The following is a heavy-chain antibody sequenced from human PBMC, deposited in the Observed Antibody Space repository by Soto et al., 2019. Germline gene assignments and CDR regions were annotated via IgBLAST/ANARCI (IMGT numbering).Heavy chain of an antibody. V-gene: IGHV3-48*01. CDR2: ISSSSSTI. CDR3: AFREESLYYYYGMDV. Sequence: EVQLVESGGGLVKRGWSLRISCAASGLTFSSYSMNWVRQAPGKGLEWVSYISSSSSTIYYADSVKGRFTISRDNAKNSLYLQRNSLRAEDTAVYYCAFREESLYYYYGMDVWGQGTTVTVSS. CDR1: GLTFSSYS. J-gene: IGHJ6*02.